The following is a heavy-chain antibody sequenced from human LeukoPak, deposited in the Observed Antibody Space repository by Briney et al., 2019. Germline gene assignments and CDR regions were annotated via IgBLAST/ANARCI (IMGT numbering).Heavy chain of an antibody. D-gene: IGHD3-10*02. CDR3: ASVRVVAGGPYFDY. CDR1: GGTFSSYA. CDR2: IIPIFGTA. Sequence: VASVRVSCKASGGTFSSYAISWVRHAPGKGLEWMGGIIPIFGTANYAQKFEGRVTITTDESTSTAYMELSSMRSEDTAVYYCASVRVVAGGPYFDYWGQGTLVTVSS. J-gene: IGHJ4*02. V-gene: IGHV1-69*05.